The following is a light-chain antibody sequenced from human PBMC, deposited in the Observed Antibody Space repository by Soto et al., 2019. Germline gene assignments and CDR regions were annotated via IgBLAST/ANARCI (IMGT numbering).Light chain of an antibody. V-gene: IGKV1-5*03. CDR2: KAS. CDR1: RYINR. Sequence: DVQMTQSPYTLSASVGDSVTITCRASRYINRLAWYQQKPGRAPKLLIYKASNLDSGVPSRFSGGASGIEFSLTISSLQPDDFATYYCQQYHSYPYTFCQGTKLEIK. J-gene: IGKJ2*01. CDR3: QQYHSYPYT.